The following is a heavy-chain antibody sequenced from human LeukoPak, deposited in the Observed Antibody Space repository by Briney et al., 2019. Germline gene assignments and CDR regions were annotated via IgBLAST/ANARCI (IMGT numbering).Heavy chain of an antibody. D-gene: IGHD3-10*01. CDR1: GGSISSGGYY. CDR3: AREPRITMVRGVIIGYFDY. J-gene: IGHJ4*02. CDR2: IYYSGRT. V-gene: IGHV4-31*03. Sequence: SETLSLTCTVSGGSISSGGYYWRWIRQHPGKGLEWIGYIYYSGRTYYNPSLKSRVTISVDTSKNQFSLKLSSVTAADTAVYYCAREPRITMVRGVIIGYFDYWGQGTLVTVSS.